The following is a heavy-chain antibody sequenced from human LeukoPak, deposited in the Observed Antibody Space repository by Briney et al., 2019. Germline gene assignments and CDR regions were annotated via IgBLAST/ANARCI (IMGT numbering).Heavy chain of an antibody. CDR3: AKDWLQYYYGSGDTNYFDP. CDR1: GLTFSSYS. CDR2: ISASGSST. Sequence: PGGSLRLSCAASGLTFSSYSMSWVRQAPGKGLYWVSGISASGSSTYYADSVKGRFTISRDNSKNTLYLQMNSLRAEDTAVYYCAKDWLQYYYGSGDTNYFDPWGQGTLVTVSS. V-gene: IGHV3-23*01. J-gene: IGHJ5*02. D-gene: IGHD3-10*01.